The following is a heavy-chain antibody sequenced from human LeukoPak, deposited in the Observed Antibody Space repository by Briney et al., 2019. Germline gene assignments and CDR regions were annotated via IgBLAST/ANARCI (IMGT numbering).Heavy chain of an antibody. CDR1: GFTFSSYA. J-gene: IGHJ4*02. Sequence: KSGGSLRLSCVASGFTFSSYAMSWVRQAPGKGLEWVSSINSGSTYTYYTESVKGRFTVSRDNAKNSLFLQMNSLRAEDTAIYYCARSLTTLTYEGYWGQGTLVTVSS. V-gene: IGHV3-21*01. D-gene: IGHD1-1*01. CDR3: ARSLTTLTYEGY. CDR2: INSGSTYT.